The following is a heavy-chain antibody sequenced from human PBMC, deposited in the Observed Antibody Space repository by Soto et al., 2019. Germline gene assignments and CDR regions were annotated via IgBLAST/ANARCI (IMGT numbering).Heavy chain of an antibody. CDR1: GGTFGSSA. CDR3: ARVLSRAGLRGYYYGMDV. CDR2: IIPIFGTA. Sequence: QVQLVQSGAEVKKPGSSLKVSCKTTGGTFGSSAISWVRQAPGQGLEWLGGIIPIFGTANYAQQFQGRVAITADESTTTAYMEVSRLRSDDTAVYYCARVLSRAGLRGYYYGMDVWGQGTTVTVSS. D-gene: IGHD6-13*01. J-gene: IGHJ6*02. V-gene: IGHV1-69*01.